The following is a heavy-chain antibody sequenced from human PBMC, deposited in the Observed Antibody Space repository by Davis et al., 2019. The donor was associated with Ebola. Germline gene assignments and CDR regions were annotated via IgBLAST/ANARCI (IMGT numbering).Heavy chain of an antibody. CDR2: IWYDGSNK. CDR3: ARDPHTEGIPGYYYYYGMDV. J-gene: IGHJ6*02. V-gene: IGHV3-33*01. CDR1: GFTFSSYG. Sequence: GESLKISCAASGFTFSSYGMHWVRQAPGKGLGWVAVIWYDGSNKYYADSVKGRFTISRDNSKNTLYLQMNSLRAEDTAVYYCARDPHTEGIPGYYYYYGMDVWGQGTTVTVSS. D-gene: IGHD1-14*01.